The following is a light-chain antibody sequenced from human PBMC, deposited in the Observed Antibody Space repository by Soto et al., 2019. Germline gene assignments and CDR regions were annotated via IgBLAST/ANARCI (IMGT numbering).Light chain of an antibody. Sequence: QMTQSPSSLSASVGDRVTITCRASQGISYHVAWYQQKPGKVPKLLIYGASTLRSGVPSRFSGSGSGTDFTLTISSLQPEDFATYYCQKYNGAPRTFGQGTKVDIK. CDR3: QKYNGAPRT. CDR2: GAS. V-gene: IGKV1-27*01. CDR1: QGISYH. J-gene: IGKJ1*01.